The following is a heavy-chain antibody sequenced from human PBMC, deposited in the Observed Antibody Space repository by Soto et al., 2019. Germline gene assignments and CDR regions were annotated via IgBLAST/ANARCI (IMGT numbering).Heavy chain of an antibody. J-gene: IGHJ6*02. V-gene: IGHV3-23*01. CDR2: ISGSGGST. D-gene: IGHD3-22*01. Sequence: GGSLRLSCAASGFTFSSYAMSWVRQAPGKGLEWVSAISGSGGSTYYADSVKGRFTISRDNSKNTLYLQMNSLRAEDTAVYYCAKALTYYYDSSGYYKHYYGMDVWGQGTTVPVSS. CDR3: AKALTYYYDSSGYYKHYYGMDV. CDR1: GFTFSSYA.